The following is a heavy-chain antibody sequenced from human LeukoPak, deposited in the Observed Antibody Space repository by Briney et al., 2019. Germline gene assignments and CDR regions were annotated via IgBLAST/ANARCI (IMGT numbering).Heavy chain of an antibody. D-gene: IGHD2-2*01. CDR3: ARMNRRIVVVPAAIYYYYMDV. CDR1: GGSISSSSYY. J-gene: IGHJ6*03. CDR2: IYYSGST. V-gene: IGHV4-39*01. Sequence: SETLSLICTVSGGSISSSSYYWGWIRQPPGKGLEWIGSIYYSGSTYYNPSLKSRVTISVDTSKNQFSLKLSSVTAADTAVYYCARMNRRIVVVPAAIYYYYMDVWGKGTTVTVSS.